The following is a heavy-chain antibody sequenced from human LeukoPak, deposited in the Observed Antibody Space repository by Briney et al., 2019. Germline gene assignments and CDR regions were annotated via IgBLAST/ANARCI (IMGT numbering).Heavy chain of an antibody. D-gene: IGHD3-10*01. V-gene: IGHV3-74*01. J-gene: IGHJ4*02. CDR2: TNSDGSRT. CDR1: GFTFSTYW. Sequence: PGGSLRLSCAASGFTFSTYWMHWVRQAPGKGLGWVSRTNSDGSRTDYADSVKGRFTISRDNAENTLYLQMNSLRGEDTAVYYCARDRGINMVRGVIDYWGQGTLVTVSS. CDR3: ARDRGINMVRGVIDY.